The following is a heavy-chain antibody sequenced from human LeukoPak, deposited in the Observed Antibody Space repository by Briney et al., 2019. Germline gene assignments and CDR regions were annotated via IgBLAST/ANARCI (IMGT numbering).Heavy chain of an antibody. V-gene: IGHV3-53*01. CDR1: GFTVSSSY. Sequence: PGGSLRLSCAASGFTVSSSYMSWVRQAPGKGLEWVSVIYSGGRTYYADSVKGRFTISRDNSKNTLYLQVNSLRAEDTAVYYCARERGDRDAFDIWGQGTMVTVSS. CDR3: ARERGDRDAFDI. CDR2: IYSGGRT. J-gene: IGHJ3*02. D-gene: IGHD2-21*01.